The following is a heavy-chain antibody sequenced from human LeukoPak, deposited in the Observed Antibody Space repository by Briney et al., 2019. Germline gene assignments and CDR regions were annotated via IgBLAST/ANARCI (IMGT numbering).Heavy chain of an antibody. D-gene: IGHD3-22*01. CDR3: ARAILEEYYYDSSGSFGAFDI. CDR1: GYTFTGYY. CDR2: INPNSGGT. J-gene: IGHJ3*02. V-gene: IGHV1-2*02. Sequence: GASVKVSCKASGYTFTGYYMHWVRQAPGQGLEWMGWINPNSGGTNYAQKFQGRVTMTRDTSISTAYMELSRLRSEDTAVYYCARAILEEYYYDSSGSFGAFDIWGQGTMVTVSS.